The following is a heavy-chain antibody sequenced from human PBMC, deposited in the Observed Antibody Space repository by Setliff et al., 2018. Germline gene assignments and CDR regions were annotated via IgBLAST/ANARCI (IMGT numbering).Heavy chain of an antibody. V-gene: IGHV1-69*08. J-gene: IGHJ3*02. D-gene: IGHD3-3*01. Sequence: LVKVSCKASGGTFSIYTISWVRQAPGQGLEWMGRIIPIFGTANYAQKFQGRVTITADKSTSTAYMELSSLRSEDTAVYYCAISTIFGVVSPTPDAFDIWGQGTMVTVSS. CDR1: GGTFSIYT. CDR2: IIPIFGTA. CDR3: AISTIFGVVSPTPDAFDI.